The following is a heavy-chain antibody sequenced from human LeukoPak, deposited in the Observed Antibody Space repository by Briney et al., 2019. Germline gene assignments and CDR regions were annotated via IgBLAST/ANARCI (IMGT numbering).Heavy chain of an antibody. D-gene: IGHD3-22*01. V-gene: IGHV3-53*01. CDR1: GFTVSSNY. Sequence: GGSLRLSCAASGFTVSSNYMSWVRQAPGKGLEWVSIIYSGGSTFYADSVKGRFTISRDNSKNILYLQMNSLRAEDTAVYYCAKAIVVLISGNAFDIWGQGTMVTVSS. J-gene: IGHJ3*02. CDR2: IYSGGST. CDR3: AKAIVVLISGNAFDI.